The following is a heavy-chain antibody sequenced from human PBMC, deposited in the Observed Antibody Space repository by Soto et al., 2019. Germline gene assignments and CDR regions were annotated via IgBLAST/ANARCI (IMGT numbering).Heavy chain of an antibody. V-gene: IGHV3-64*01. D-gene: IGHD6-6*01. CDR2: ISSNGGTT. J-gene: IGHJ4*02. CDR3: ARDARIYSSSSFSIEVFDY. Sequence: GGSLRLSCAASGFSFSSYPMHWVRQAPGKGLEFVSGISSNGGTTYYANSVKGRFTISRDNSRNTLYLQGGSLRAEDTAVYYCARDARIYSSSSFSIEVFDYWGQGTLVTVSS. CDR1: GFSFSSYP.